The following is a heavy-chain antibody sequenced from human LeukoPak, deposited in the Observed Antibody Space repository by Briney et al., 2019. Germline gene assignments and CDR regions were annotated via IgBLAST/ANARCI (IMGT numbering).Heavy chain of an antibody. CDR2: IIPIFGTA. Sequence: SVKVSYRASGRTFNIYSISWVRQAPGQGLEWMGGIIPIFGTANYAQKFQGRVTITADKSTSTAYMELSSLRSEDTAVYYCARQNGSGRVPLYYYYYYMDVWGKGTTVTVSS. CDR3: ARQNGSGRVPLYYYYYYMDV. D-gene: IGHD3-10*01. V-gene: IGHV1-69*06. J-gene: IGHJ6*03. CDR1: GRTFNIYS.